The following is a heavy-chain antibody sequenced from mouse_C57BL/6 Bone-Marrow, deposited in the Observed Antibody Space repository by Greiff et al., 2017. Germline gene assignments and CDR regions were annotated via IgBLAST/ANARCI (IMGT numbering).Heavy chain of an antibody. CDR1: GFSLSTFGMG. Sequence: ESGPGLLQPSQTLSLTCSFSGFSLSTFGMGVGWIRQPSGQGLEWLAHIWWDDDKYYHPALKSRLTISKDTSKNQVFLKSANVDTADTATYYSARIYDGPWFAYWGQGTLVTVSA. V-gene: IGHV8-8*01. CDR3: ARIYDGPWFAY. CDR2: IWWDDDK. D-gene: IGHD2-3*01. J-gene: IGHJ3*01.